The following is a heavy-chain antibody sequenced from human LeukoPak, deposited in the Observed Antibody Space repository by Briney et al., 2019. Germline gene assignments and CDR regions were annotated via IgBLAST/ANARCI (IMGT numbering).Heavy chain of an antibody. CDR3: ARGEYYDSSGSFDY. CDR2: ISTNGGST. V-gene: IGHV3-64*01. CDR1: GFTFSNYA. Sequence: PGGSLRLSCAASGFTFSNYAMYWVRQAPGRGLEYVSAISTNGGSTDYANSVKGRFTISRDNSYNRVFLQMGTLRAEDMAVYYCARGEYYDSSGSFDYWGQGILVTVSS. D-gene: IGHD3-22*01. J-gene: IGHJ4*02.